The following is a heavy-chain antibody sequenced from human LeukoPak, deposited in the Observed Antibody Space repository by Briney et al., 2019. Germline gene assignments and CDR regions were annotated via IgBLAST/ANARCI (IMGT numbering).Heavy chain of an antibody. D-gene: IGHD3-10*01. CDR1: GVSFSGNY. V-gene: IGHV4-34*01. J-gene: IGHJ4*02. CDR2: INHSGRT. Sequence: SETLSLTCAVFGVSFSGNYWSWIRQPPGKGLEWIGEINHSGRTNYNPPLKSRVTLSVDTSKNQFSLKLRSVTAADTAVYYCARLGYYGSGSAPADYWGQGTLVTVSS. CDR3: ARLGYYGSGSAPADY.